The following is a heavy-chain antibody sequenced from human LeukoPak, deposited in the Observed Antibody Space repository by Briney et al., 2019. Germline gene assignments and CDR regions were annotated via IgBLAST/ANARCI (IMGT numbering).Heavy chain of an antibody. V-gene: IGHV1-2*02. J-gene: IGHJ2*01. CDR3: ARAFLLLEWPLEYFDL. Sequence: ASVKVSCKASGYTFTGNYIHWVRQAPGQGLEWMGWINCNSGETNYAPRFQGRVSMTGDTSINTAYMDMSMLRSDDTAVYYCARAFLLLEWPLEYFDLWGRGTLVTVSS. D-gene: IGHD3-3*01. CDR2: INCNSGET. CDR1: GYTFTGNY.